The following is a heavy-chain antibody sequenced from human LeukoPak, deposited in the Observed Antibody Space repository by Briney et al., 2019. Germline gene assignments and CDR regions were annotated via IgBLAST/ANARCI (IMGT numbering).Heavy chain of an antibody. V-gene: IGHV3-23*01. CDR3: ARYCSGGRCYSGLDP. Sequence: GSLRLSCAASGFTFSSYAMTWVRQAPGKGLEWVSAITDSTYFADSVKGRFTISRDSSKNTVYLQMNSLRAEDTAVYYCARYCSGGRCYSGLDPWGQGALVTVSS. CDR1: GFTFSSYA. CDR2: ITDST. D-gene: IGHD2-15*01. J-gene: IGHJ5*02.